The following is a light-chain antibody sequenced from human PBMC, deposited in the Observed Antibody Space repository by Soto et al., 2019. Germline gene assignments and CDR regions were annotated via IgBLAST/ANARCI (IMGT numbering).Light chain of an antibody. Sequence: DIQMTQSPSTLSASVGDRATITCRASESISTYLAWYQQKPGKAPKLLIYGASNLERGVPSRFSGSGSGTDFTITISSLQPEDFATYYCQQSYSTLITFGQGTRLEIK. CDR3: QQSYSTLIT. J-gene: IGKJ5*01. V-gene: IGKV1-39*01. CDR2: GAS. CDR1: ESISTY.